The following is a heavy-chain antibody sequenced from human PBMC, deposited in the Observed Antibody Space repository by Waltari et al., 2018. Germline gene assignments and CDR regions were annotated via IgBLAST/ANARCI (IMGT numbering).Heavy chain of an antibody. CDR3: ARDRARGLYLDS. V-gene: IGHV4-4*02. Sequence: QMQLHESGPGLVKLSGTLSLTCSVSGDSMSTNHWLSWVRQPPEKGMEWIGQSHLSGRTNYIPSLEGRVTISIDTANNQFSLKMTSTTAADTAVYYCARDRARGLYLDSWGQGTPVTVSP. J-gene: IGHJ4*02. D-gene: IGHD2-15*01. CDR2: SHLSGRT. CDR1: GDSMSTNHW.